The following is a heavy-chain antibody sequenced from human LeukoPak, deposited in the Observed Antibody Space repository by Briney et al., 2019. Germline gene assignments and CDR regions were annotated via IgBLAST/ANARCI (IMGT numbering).Heavy chain of an antibody. CDR2: INSDGSST. V-gene: IGHV3-74*01. CDR3: ARTDMAVPYFDY. D-gene: IGHD2-21*02. Sequence: TGGSLRLSCAASGFTFSSYWMHWVRQAPGKVLVWVSRINSDGSSTSYADSVKGRFTISRDNAKNTLYLQMNSLRAEDTAVYYCARTDMAVPYFDYWGQGTLVTVSS. CDR1: GFTFSSYW. J-gene: IGHJ4*02.